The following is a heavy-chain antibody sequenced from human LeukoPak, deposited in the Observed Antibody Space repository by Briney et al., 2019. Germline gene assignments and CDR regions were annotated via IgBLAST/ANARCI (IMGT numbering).Heavy chain of an antibody. CDR2: IKQDGGEI. J-gene: IGHJ4*02. Sequence: GGSLRLSCAASGFTFTDHWMTWVRQAPGRGLEWVANIKQDGGEIYYLDSVKGRFTISRDNAKNSLYLQMNNLRAEDTAVYYCARGVYYFDYWGQGTLVTVSS. CDR1: GFTFTDHW. D-gene: IGHD6-13*01. CDR3: ARGVYYFDY. V-gene: IGHV3-7*01.